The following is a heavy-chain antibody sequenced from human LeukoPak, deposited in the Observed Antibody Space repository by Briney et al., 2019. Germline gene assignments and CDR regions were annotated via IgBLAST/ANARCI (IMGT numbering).Heavy chain of an antibody. CDR2: IGRSGTTI. V-gene: IGHV3-11*04. D-gene: IGHD3-9*01. CDR1: GFTFSDYY. J-gene: IGHJ4*02. CDR3: ARSGKIYFDWLLDY. Sequence: GGSLRLSCAASGFTFSDYYMSWIRQVPGKGLEWVSYIGRSGTTIHYADSVKGRFTISWDNAKKSLYLQMNSLRAEDTAVYYCARSGKIYFDWLLDYWGQGTLVTVSS.